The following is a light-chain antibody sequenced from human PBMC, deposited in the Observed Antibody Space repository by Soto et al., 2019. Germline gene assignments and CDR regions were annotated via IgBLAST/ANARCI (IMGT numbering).Light chain of an antibody. CDR2: GAS. J-gene: IGKJ1*01. CDR3: QQYGISPWT. V-gene: IGKV3-20*01. Sequence: EIVLTQSPGTLSLSPGERATLSCRASQRVSSSYLAWYQQKPGQAPRLLIYGASSRATGIPDRFSGSGSGTDFTLTISRLEPEDFAVYYCQQYGISPWTFGQGPNVEIK. CDR1: QRVSSSY.